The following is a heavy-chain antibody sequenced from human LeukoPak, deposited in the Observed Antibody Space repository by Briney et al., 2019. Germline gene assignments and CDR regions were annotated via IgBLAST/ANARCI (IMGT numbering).Heavy chain of an antibody. CDR3: ARKLKVVVPARWFDP. CDR1: GGSFSGYY. V-gene: IGHV4-34*01. D-gene: IGHD2-2*01. J-gene: IGHJ5*02. CDR2: INHSGST. Sequence: SETLSLTCAVYGGSFSGYYWSWIRQPPGKELEGIGEINHSGSTNYNPSLKSRVTISVDTSKNQFSLKLSSVTAADTAVYYCARKLKVVVPARWFDPWGQGTLVTVSS.